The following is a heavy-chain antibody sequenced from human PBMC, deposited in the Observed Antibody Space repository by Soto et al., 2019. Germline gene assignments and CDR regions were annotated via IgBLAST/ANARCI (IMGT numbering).Heavy chain of an antibody. CDR3: ARGVRYSDFAHYFDY. CDR1: GDSISTFY. Sequence: QVQLQESGPGLVKPSETLSLTCSVSGDSISTFYWSWIRQPPGRGLEWIGYIFYTGSANYNPSLKSRVTMTVDTAKNQFSLRLTSVTAADTAVYYCARGVRYSDFAHYFDYWGQGTLVTISS. V-gene: IGHV4-59*01. CDR2: IFYTGSA. J-gene: IGHJ4*02. D-gene: IGHD3-9*01.